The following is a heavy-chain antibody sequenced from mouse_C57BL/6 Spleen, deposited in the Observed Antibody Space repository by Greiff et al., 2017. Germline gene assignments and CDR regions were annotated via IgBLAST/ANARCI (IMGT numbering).Heavy chain of an antibody. CDR3: ARDYGSSFDY. J-gene: IGHJ2*01. V-gene: IGHV1-82*01. CDR2: IYPGDGDT. D-gene: IGHD1-1*01. Sequence: QVQLKESGPELVQPGASVKISCKASGYAFSSSWMNWVKQRPGKGLEWIGRIYPGDGDTNYNGKFKGKATLTADKSSSTAYMQLSSLTSEDSAVYFCARDYGSSFDYWGQGTTRTVSS. CDR1: GYAFSSSW.